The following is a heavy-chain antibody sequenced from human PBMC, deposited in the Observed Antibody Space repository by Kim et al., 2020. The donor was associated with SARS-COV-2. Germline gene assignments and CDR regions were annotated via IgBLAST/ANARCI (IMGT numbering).Heavy chain of an antibody. D-gene: IGHD5-12*01. J-gene: IGHJ4*02. Sequence: PSFQGQVTISADKSISTAYLQWSSLKASDTAMYYCARQRGERWLQFEFDYWGQGTLVTVSS. CDR3: ARQRGERWLQFEFDY. V-gene: IGHV5-51*01.